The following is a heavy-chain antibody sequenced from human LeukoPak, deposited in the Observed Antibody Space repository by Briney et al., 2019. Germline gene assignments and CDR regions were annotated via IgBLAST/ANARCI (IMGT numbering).Heavy chain of an antibody. V-gene: IGHV3-7*01. Sequence: QSGGSLRLSCAASGFTFSTFWMSWVRQAPGKGLEFVASLRQGGSEEFYVDSVKGRFTISRDNAKNSLYLQMNSLRAEDTAVYYCARDPVHSSGWFAVSYYYMDVWGKGTTVTVSS. CDR1: GFTFSTFW. J-gene: IGHJ6*03. CDR2: LRQGGSEE. D-gene: IGHD6-19*01. CDR3: ARDPVHSSGWFAVSYYYMDV.